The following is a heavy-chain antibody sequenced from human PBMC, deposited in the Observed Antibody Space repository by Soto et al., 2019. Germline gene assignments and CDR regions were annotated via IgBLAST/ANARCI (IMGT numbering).Heavy chain of an antibody. J-gene: IGHJ4*02. V-gene: IGHV4-31*03. D-gene: IGHD3-16*01. CDR2: IYYSGST. CDR3: ARSSGGTENFDY. CDR1: GGSISSGGYY. Sequence: SETLSLTCTVSGGSISSGGYYWSWIRQHPGRGLEWIGYIYYSGSTYYNPSLKSRVTISVDTSKNQFSLKLSPVTAADTAVYYCARSSGGTENFDYWGQGTLVTVSS.